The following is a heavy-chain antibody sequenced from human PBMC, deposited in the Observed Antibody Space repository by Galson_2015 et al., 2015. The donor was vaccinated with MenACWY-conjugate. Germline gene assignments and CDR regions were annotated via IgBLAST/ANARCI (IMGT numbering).Heavy chain of an antibody. V-gene: IGHV1-18*01. CDR1: GYTFTRYG. Sequence: SCKASGYTFTRYGIHWVRQAPGQGLEWMGWISGYNGNTNYAQKFQGRVTMTTDTSTTTAYMELRSLRSDDTAVYYCARVEGWTVVRGTLIDYWGQGTLVTVSS. CDR3: ARVEGWTVVRGTLIDY. D-gene: IGHD3-10*01. J-gene: IGHJ4*02. CDR2: ISGYNGNT.